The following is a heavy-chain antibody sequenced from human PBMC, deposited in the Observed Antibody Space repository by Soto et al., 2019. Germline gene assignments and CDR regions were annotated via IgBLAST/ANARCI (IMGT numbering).Heavy chain of an antibody. V-gene: IGHV3-23*01. J-gene: IGHJ6*02. Sequence: GGSLRLSCAASEFTFSNYAMSWVRQAPGKGLEWVSSIIDNGGTTYYADSVKGRFTISRDNSKNTLYLQMNSLRAEDTAVYYCAAVASIAARLAYYYYGMDVWGQGTTVTVSS. CDR2: IIDNGGTT. CDR3: AAVASIAARLAYYYYGMDV. D-gene: IGHD6-6*01. CDR1: EFTFSNYA.